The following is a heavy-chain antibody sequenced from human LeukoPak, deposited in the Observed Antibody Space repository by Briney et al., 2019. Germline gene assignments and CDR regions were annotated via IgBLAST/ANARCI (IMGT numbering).Heavy chain of an antibody. CDR1: GFTFSSYA. Sequence: GGSLRLSCAASGFTFSSYAMHWVRQVPGKGLEWVAIISYDGSHKSYADSVKGRFTISRDNSKNTLYLQINSLRAEDTAVYYCARGLVYCGGDCLPNFDYWGQGTLVTVSS. D-gene: IGHD2-21*02. J-gene: IGHJ4*02. V-gene: IGHV3-30*04. CDR3: ARGLVYCGGDCLPNFDY. CDR2: ISYDGSHK.